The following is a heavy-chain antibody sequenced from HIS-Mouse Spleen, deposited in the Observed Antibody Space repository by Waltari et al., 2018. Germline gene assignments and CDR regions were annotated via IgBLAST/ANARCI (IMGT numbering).Heavy chain of an antibody. V-gene: IGHV4-34*01. D-gene: IGHD1-1*01. Sequence: QVQLQQWGAGLLKPSETLSLTCAVYGGSFSGYYWSWIRQPPGKGREWVGELNNSGSTNYSPSLKSRVTLSVDTSKNQFSRKLSSVTAADTAVYYCARGRFHSWNDAFDIWGQGTMVTVSS. CDR3: ARGRFHSWNDAFDI. J-gene: IGHJ3*02. CDR2: LNNSGST. CDR1: GGSFSGYY.